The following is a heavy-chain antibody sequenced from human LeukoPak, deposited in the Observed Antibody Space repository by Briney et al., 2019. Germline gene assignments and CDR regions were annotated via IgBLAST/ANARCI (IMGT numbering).Heavy chain of an antibody. CDR3: AKVVSGYDPFDY. V-gene: IGHV1-18*04. Sequence: ASVKVSCKASGYTFTSYGISWVRQAPGQGLEWMGWISAYNGNTNYAQKLLGRVTMTTDTSTSTAYMELRSLRSDDTAVYYCAKVVSGYDPFDYWGQGTLVTVSS. CDR1: GYTFTSYG. J-gene: IGHJ4*02. CDR2: ISAYNGNT. D-gene: IGHD5-12*01.